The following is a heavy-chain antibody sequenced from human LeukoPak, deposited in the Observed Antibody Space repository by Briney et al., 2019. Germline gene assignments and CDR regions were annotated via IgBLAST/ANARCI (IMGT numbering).Heavy chain of an antibody. Sequence: PGGSLRLSCAASGFTFSTFAMIRVRQPPGKGLEWVSSIFPSGGEIHYADSVRGRFTISRDNSKSTLSLQMNSLRAEDTAIYYCATYRQVLLPFDSWGQGTLVTVSS. V-gene: IGHV3-23*01. D-gene: IGHD2-8*02. CDR2: IFPSGGEI. J-gene: IGHJ4*02. CDR1: GFTFSTFA. CDR3: ATYRQVLLPFDS.